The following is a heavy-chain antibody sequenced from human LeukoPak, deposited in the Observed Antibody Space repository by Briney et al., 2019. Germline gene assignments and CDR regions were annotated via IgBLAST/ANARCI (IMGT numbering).Heavy chain of an antibody. V-gene: IGHV1-2*02. CDR1: GYIFINYY. D-gene: IGHD3-16*02. Sequence: ASVKVSCKASGYIFINYYMHWVRQAPGQGFEWMGWINPASGGTNSAQKFQGRVTMTRDTSISTAYMELSGLRSDDTAVYYCARDSHDYVWGSYRPDVNWFDPWGQGTLVTVSS. CDR3: ARDSHDYVWGSYRPDVNWFDP. J-gene: IGHJ5*02. CDR2: INPASGGT.